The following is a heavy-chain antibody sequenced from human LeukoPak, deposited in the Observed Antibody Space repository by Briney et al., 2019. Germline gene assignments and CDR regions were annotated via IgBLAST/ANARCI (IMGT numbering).Heavy chain of an antibody. Sequence: SETLSLTCTVSGGSISSYYWSWIRQPPGKGLEWIGYIYYSGSTNYNPSLKGRVTISIDTSKNQLSLKLSTVTAADTAVYYCARVHYDILTGYYGDAFDIWGQGTMVTVSS. J-gene: IGHJ3*02. V-gene: IGHV4-59*01. D-gene: IGHD3-9*01. CDR3: ARVHYDILTGYYGDAFDI. CDR2: IYYSGST. CDR1: GGSISSYY.